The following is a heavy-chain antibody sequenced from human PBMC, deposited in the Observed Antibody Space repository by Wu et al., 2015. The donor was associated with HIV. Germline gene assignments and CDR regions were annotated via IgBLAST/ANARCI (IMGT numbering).Heavy chain of an antibody. CDR2: ISAQNGKT. CDR3: ARGHYYDTSSSPMY. J-gene: IGHJ4*02. Sequence: VQLVQSGSEVKKPGASVKVACKSSGYIFSDYGIHWVRQAPGQGLEWMGWISAQNGKTKYAQRFQDRVTMTTDTSSSTAYMELRSLRSDDTAVYFCARGHYYDTSSSPMYWGLGTLVTVSS. D-gene: IGHD3-22*01. V-gene: IGHV1-18*01. CDR1: GYIFSDYG.